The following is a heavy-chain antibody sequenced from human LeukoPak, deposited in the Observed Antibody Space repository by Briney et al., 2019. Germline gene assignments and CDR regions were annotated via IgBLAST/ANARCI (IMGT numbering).Heavy chain of an antibody. CDR3: AREWGSSTSSGYYYYGMDV. D-gene: IGHD2-2*01. V-gene: IGHV3-33*01. Sequence: GRSLRLSCAASGFTFSSYVMHWVRQAPGKGLEWVAVIWYDGSNKYYADSVKGRFTISRDNSKNTLYLQMNSLRAEDTAVYYCAREWGSSTSSGYYYYGMDVWGQGTTVTVPS. CDR2: IWYDGSNK. CDR1: GFTFSSYV. J-gene: IGHJ6*02.